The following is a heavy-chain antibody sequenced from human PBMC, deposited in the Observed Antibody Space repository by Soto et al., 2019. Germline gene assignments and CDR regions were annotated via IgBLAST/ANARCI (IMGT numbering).Heavy chain of an antibody. V-gene: IGHV3-9*01. D-gene: IGHD4-4*01. Sequence: EVQLVESGGGLVQPGRSLRLSCAASGFTFDDYAMHWVRQAPGKGLEWVSGISWSSGSIGYADSVKGRFTISRDNAKNSLYLQMNSLRAEDTALYYCAKDTGTDYSNYVNYMDVWGKGTTVTVSS. CDR3: AKDTGTDYSNYVNYMDV. CDR1: GFTFDDYA. CDR2: ISWSSGSI. J-gene: IGHJ6*03.